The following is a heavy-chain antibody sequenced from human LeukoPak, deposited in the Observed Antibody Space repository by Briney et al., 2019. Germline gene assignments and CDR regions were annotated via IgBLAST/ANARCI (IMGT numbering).Heavy chain of an antibody. CDR3: AREPVKSIGSGSRAPADAFDI. CDR2: ISGSGGGT. J-gene: IGHJ3*02. Sequence: GGSLRLSCAVSGISLSNYGMSWVRQAPGKGLEWVAGISGSGGGTNYADSVKGRFTISRDNAKNSLYLQMNSLRAEDTAVYYCAREPVKSIGSGSRAPADAFDIWGQGTMVNVSS. D-gene: IGHD3-10*01. CDR1: GISLSNYG. V-gene: IGHV3-23*01.